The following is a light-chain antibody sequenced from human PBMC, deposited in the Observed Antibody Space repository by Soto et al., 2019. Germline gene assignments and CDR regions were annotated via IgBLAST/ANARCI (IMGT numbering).Light chain of an antibody. CDR3: GTWDNSLSAYV. Sequence: QAVVTQPPSVSAAPGQRVTISCSGSGSNIGNNFVSWYQQLPGTAPKLLIYDNNRRPSGIPDRFSGSKSGTSATLGITGLQTGDEADYYCGTWDNSLSAYVFGSATQLTVL. J-gene: IGLJ1*01. CDR2: DNN. CDR1: GSNIGNNF. V-gene: IGLV1-51*01.